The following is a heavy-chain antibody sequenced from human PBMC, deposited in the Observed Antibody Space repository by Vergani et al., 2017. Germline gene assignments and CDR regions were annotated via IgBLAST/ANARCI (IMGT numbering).Heavy chain of an antibody. J-gene: IGHJ6*03. Sequence: QVQLQESGPGLVKPSETLYLTCTGSGCSISSYYWSWIRQPSGKGLEWIGYIYYSGRTNYNPSLKSRVTILVDTSKNQFSLKLSSVTAADTAVYYCARVAPSTYYDFWSWDGAYYMDVWGKGTTVTVSS. V-gene: IGHV4-59*01. CDR1: GCSISSYY. CDR3: ARVAPSTYYDFWSWDGAYYMDV. D-gene: IGHD3-3*01. CDR2: IYYSGRT.